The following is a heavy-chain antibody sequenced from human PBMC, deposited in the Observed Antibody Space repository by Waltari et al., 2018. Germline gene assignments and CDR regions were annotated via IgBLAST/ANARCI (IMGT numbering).Heavy chain of an antibody. Sequence: QVQLVQSGAEVKKPGASVKVSCKVSGYTLTELSMHWVRQAPGKGLEWMGGFDPEDGETIYAQKFQGRVTMTEDTSKNQVVLTMTNMDPVDTATYYCAHSNYSSSTEDIWGQGTMVTVSS. D-gene: IGHD6-6*01. CDR3: AHSNYSSSTEDI. CDR2: FDPEDGET. J-gene: IGHJ3*02. V-gene: IGHV1-24*01. CDR1: GYTLTELS.